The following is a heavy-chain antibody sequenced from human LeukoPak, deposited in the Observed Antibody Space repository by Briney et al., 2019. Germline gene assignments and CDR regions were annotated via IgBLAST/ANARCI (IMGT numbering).Heavy chain of an antibody. D-gene: IGHD2-15*01. Sequence: PSETLSLTCTVSGGSISSYYWSWIRQPPGKGLEWIGYTYYSGSTNYNPSLKSRVTISVDTSKNQFSLKLSSVTAADTAVYYCARHAPGYCSGGSCYGVGGWFDPWGQGTLVTVSS. J-gene: IGHJ5*02. CDR3: ARHAPGYCSGGSCYGVGGWFDP. CDR1: GGSISSYY. CDR2: TYYSGST. V-gene: IGHV4-59*08.